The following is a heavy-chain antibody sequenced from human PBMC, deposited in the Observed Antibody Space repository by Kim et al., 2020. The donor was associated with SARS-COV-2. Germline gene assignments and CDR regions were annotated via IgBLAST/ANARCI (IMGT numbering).Heavy chain of an antibody. J-gene: IGHJ4*02. CDR2: TYYRSKWYN. Sequence: SQTLSLTCAISGDSVSSNSAAWNWIRQSPSRGLEWLGRTYYRSKWYNDYAVSVKSRITINPDTSKNQFSLQLNSVTPEDTAVYYCARASYQTYGDYAEAWVYWGQGTLVTVSS. CDR3: ARASYQTYGDYAEAWVY. V-gene: IGHV6-1*01. D-gene: IGHD4-17*01. CDR1: GDSVSSNSAA.